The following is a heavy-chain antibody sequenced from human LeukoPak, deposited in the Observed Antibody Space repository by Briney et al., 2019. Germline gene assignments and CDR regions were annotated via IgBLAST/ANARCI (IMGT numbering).Heavy chain of an antibody. Sequence: PSETLSLTCTVSGGSISSSSYYWGWIRQPPGKGLEWIGSIYYSGSTYYNPSLKSRVTISVDTSKKQFSLKLRSVTAADTAVYYCARTTEGGYTYGYFYYYYMDVWGKGTTVTISS. D-gene: IGHD5-18*01. CDR2: IYYSGST. J-gene: IGHJ6*03. V-gene: IGHV4-39*07. CDR3: ARTTEGGYTYGYFYYYYMDV. CDR1: GGSISSSSYY.